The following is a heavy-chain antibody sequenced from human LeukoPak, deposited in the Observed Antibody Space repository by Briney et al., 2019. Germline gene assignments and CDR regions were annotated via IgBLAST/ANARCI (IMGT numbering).Heavy chain of an antibody. CDR2: IYHSGST. V-gene: IGHV4-38-2*02. CDR3: ARVGHCSSTSCYVGDFDY. Sequence: PSETLSLTCTVSGHSISSGYYWGWIRQPPGKGLEWIGSIYHSGSTYYNPSLKSRVTISVDTSKNQFSLKLSSVTAADTAVYSCARVGHCSSTSCYVGDFDYWGQGTLVTVSS. J-gene: IGHJ4*02. D-gene: IGHD2-2*01. CDR1: GHSISSGYY.